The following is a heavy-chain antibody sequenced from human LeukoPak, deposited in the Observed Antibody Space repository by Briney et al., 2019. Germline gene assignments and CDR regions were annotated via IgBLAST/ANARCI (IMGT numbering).Heavy chain of an antibody. Sequence: SVKVSCKASGGTFSSYAISWVRQAPGQGLEWMGGIVPIFATANYAQKFQGRVTITADESTSTAYMELSSLRSEDTAVYYCARGPITTRSHSDYWGQGTLVTVSP. CDR1: GGTFSSYA. V-gene: IGHV1-69*13. CDR2: IVPIFATA. CDR3: ARGPITTRSHSDY. D-gene: IGHD3-22*01. J-gene: IGHJ4*02.